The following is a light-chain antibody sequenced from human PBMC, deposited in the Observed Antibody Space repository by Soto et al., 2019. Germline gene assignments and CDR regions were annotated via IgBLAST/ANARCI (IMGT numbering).Light chain of an antibody. CDR2: DAS. J-gene: IGKJ1*01. CDR3: QQYFAYPWT. V-gene: IGKV1-5*01. Sequence: DIPMTQSPSSLSASVGDRVTFSCRASQTIYTYLAWYQEQPGMAPKFLISDASSLQSGVPSRFSGSGSGTEFTLTISSLQPEDFATYYCQQYFAYPWTFGRGTKVEVK. CDR1: QTIYTY.